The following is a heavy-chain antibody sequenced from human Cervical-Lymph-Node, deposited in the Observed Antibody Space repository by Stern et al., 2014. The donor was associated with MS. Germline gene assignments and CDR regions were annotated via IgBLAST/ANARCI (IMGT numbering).Heavy chain of an antibody. CDR1: TYTFPAYH. D-gene: IGHD2-21*01. CDR2: IDCNSGAT. CDR3: ARDAPGPVDQTACYDY. V-gene: IGHV1-2*02. J-gene: IGHJ4*02. Sequence: QVQLVQSGAEVNQPGTSVKVSCKASTYTFPAYHLHWVRQAPGQGLEWMGWIDCNSGATKYAQKFQGRVTMTRDPSISTAYMELSRLTSDDTAVYYCARDAPGPVDQTACYDYWGQGTLVTVSS.